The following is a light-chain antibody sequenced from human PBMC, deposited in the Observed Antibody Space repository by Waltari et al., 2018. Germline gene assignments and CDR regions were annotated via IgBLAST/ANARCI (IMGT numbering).Light chain of an antibody. CDR2: WSS. CDR1: QSVLSSSNNKNY. CDR3: QQYYSTPRT. V-gene: IGKV4-1*01. Sequence: DIVMTQSPDSLAVSLGERATINCKSSQSVLSSSNNKNYLAWYQQKPGQPPKLLIYWSSTRESGVPDRFRGSGSGKGFTLTISSLQAEDVAVYYCQQYYSTPRTFGQGTKVEIK. J-gene: IGKJ1*01.